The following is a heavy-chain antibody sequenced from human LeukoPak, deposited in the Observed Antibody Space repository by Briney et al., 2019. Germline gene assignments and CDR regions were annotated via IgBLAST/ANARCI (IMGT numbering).Heavy chain of an antibody. CDR1: GGSFSGYY. J-gene: IGHJ2*01. CDR3: ARVVYSYGSWYFDL. D-gene: IGHD5-18*01. Sequence: SETLSLTCAVYGGSFSGYYWSWIRQHPGKGLEWIGYIYYSGSTYYNPSLKSRVTISVDTSKNQFSLKLSSVTAADTAVYYCARVVYSYGSWYFDLWGRGTRVTVSS. V-gene: IGHV4-31*11. CDR2: IYYSGST.